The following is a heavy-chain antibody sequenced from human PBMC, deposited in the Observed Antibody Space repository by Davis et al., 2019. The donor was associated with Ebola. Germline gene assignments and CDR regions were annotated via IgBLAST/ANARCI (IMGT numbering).Heavy chain of an antibody. J-gene: IGHJ4*02. V-gene: IGHV4-59*01. Sequence: SETLSLTCTVSGGSISSYYWSWIRQPPGKGLEWIGYIYYSGSTNYNPSLKSRVTISVDTSKNQFSLKLSSVTAADTAVYYCARGATVTTGNFDYWGQGTLVTASS. CDR3: ARGATVTTGNFDY. CDR2: IYYSGST. D-gene: IGHD4-17*01. CDR1: GGSISSYY.